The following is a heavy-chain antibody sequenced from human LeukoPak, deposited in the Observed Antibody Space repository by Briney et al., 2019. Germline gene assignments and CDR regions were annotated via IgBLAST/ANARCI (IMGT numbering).Heavy chain of an antibody. D-gene: IGHD3-9*01. Sequence: SETLSLTCTVSGGSISSYYWTWIRQPPGKGLEWIGYIYNSKSTNYNPALKSRVTISVDTSKNQFSLKLNSVTAADTAVDYCARRNILTEGEAFDIWGQGTMVTVSS. J-gene: IGHJ3*02. CDR2: IYNSKST. V-gene: IGHV4-59*08. CDR1: GGSISSYY. CDR3: ARRNILTEGEAFDI.